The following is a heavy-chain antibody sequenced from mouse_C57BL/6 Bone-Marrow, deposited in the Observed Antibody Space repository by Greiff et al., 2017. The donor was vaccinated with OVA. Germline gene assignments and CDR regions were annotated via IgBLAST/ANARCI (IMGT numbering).Heavy chain of an antibody. Sequence: QVHVKQSGAELVRPGTSVKMSCKASGYTFTNYWIGWAKQRPGHGLEWIGDIYPGGGYTNYNEKFKGKATLTADKSSSTAYMQFSSLTSEDSAIYYCARSTTVNAMDYWGQGTSVTVSS. CDR3: ARSTTVNAMDY. J-gene: IGHJ4*01. CDR1: GYTFTNYW. V-gene: IGHV1-63*01. D-gene: IGHD1-1*01. CDR2: IYPGGGYT.